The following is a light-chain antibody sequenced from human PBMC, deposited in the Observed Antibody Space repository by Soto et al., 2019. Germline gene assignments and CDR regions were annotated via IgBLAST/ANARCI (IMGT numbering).Light chain of an antibody. CDR2: EAS. CDR1: QGIGNY. CDR3: QKYNSVPWT. Sequence: DIQMTQSPSSLSASVGDRVTITCRASQGIGNYLAWYQQKPGKVPKLLIYEASTLQSGVPSRFSGSRSGTDFTLSISSLQPEDVATYYCQKYNSVPWTFGQGTKVEIK. V-gene: IGKV1-27*01. J-gene: IGKJ1*01.